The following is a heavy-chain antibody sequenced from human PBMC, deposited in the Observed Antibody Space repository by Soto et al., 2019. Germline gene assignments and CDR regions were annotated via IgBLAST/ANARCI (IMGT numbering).Heavy chain of an antibody. J-gene: IGHJ2*01. Sequence: EVQLLESGGGLVQPGGSLRLSCAASGFTFSAYAMGWVRQAPGKGLEWVSTIHGGGGATHYADSVKGRLTISRDDSKRTLYAQMNSLRAEDTAVYYCAKFQVHHREYWYIDFWGRGTLVTVSS. CDR2: IHGGGGAT. CDR3: AKFQVHHREYWYIDF. V-gene: IGHV3-23*01. CDR1: GFTFSAYA.